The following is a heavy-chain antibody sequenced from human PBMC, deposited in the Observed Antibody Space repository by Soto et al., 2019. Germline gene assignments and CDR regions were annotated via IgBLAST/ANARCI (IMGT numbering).Heavy chain of an antibody. CDR1: GGSISSGGYY. CDR2: IYYSGST. J-gene: IGHJ6*02. V-gene: IGHV4-31*03. D-gene: IGHD2-15*01. Sequence: SETLSLTCTVSGGSISSGGYYWSWIRQHPGKGLEWIGYIYYSGSTYYNPSLKSRVTISVDTSKNQFSLKLSSVTAADTAVYYCARGIVVVVDATYYYYGMDVWGQGTTVTVYS. CDR3: ARGIVVVVDATYYYYGMDV.